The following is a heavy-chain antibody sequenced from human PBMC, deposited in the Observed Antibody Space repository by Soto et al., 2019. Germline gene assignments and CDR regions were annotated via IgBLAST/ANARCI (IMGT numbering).Heavy chain of an antibody. CDR2: VSGTVDST. Sequence: EVPLLESGGGLVQPGGSLRLSCAASGFTFSTYAMSWVRQAPGKGLEWVSTVSGTVDSTYYADSVKGRFTISRDNSKNTLSLQMNSLRVEDTAVYYCAKLGTIMTDFDHWGQGTLVTVSS. CDR1: GFTFSTYA. CDR3: AKLGTIMTDFDH. J-gene: IGHJ4*02. D-gene: IGHD3-9*01. V-gene: IGHV3-23*01.